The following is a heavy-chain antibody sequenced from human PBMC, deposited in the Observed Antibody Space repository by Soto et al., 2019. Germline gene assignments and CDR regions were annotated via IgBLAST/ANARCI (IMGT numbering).Heavy chain of an antibody. CDR2: IYYSGST. CDR3: ARAIVVTIGGMDV. J-gene: IGHJ6*02. Sequence: QVQLQESGPGLVKPSQTLSLTCTVSGGSISSADYYWSWVRQPPGKGLEWIGYIYYSGSTFFNPSPKSRVTISKDTSRNQFSLRLNSVTAADTAVYYCARAIVVTIGGMDVWGQGTTVTVSS. CDR1: GGSISSADYY. V-gene: IGHV4-30-4*01. D-gene: IGHD5-12*01.